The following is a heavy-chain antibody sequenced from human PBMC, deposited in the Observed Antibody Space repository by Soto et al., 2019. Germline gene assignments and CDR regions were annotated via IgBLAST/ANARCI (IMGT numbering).Heavy chain of an antibody. CDR3: ARRLRLGELSLSPNYYGMDV. CDR1: GFTFSSYG. CDR2: ISGTGYST. J-gene: IGHJ6*02. D-gene: IGHD3-16*02. V-gene: IGHV3-23*01. Sequence: EVQLLESGGGLVQPGGSLRLSCAASGFTFSSYGMRWARQAPGKGLEWVSGISGTGYSTSYVDSVKGRFTISRDNSKNTLYLQMKSLRAEDTAVYYCARRLRLGELSLSPNYYGMDVWVQGTTVNVSS.